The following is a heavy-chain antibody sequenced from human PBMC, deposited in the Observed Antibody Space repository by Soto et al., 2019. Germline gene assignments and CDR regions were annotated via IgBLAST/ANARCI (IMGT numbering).Heavy chain of an antibody. CDR3: ARDYYVRLGGATYPAGY. CDR1: GYTFTGYY. J-gene: IGHJ4*02. CDR2: VNPNSGGT. V-gene: IGHV1-2*02. D-gene: IGHD1-26*01. Sequence: ASVKVSCKASGYTFTGYYMHWVRQAPGQGLEWMGWVNPNSGGTNYAQKFQGRVTMTRDTSISTAYMELSRLRSDDTAVYYCARDYYVRLGGATYPAGYWGQGTLVTVSS.